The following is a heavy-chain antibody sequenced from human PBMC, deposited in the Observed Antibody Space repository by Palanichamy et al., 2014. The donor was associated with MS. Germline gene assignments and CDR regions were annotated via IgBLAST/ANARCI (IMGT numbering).Heavy chain of an antibody. CDR3: ASLIEGQGGRGY. Sequence: QVQLQESGPGLVKPSQTLSLTCIVPGGAMASGFHHWSWIRQPAGKGLEWIGQMSTRGTTNYSGSLKSRATISVDTSKNQFSLMLTSVTAADTAVYYCASLIEGQGGRGYWGQGTLVTVSS. CDR2: MSTRGTT. J-gene: IGHJ4*02. D-gene: IGHD3-10*01. V-gene: IGHV4-61*02. CDR1: GGAMASGFHH.